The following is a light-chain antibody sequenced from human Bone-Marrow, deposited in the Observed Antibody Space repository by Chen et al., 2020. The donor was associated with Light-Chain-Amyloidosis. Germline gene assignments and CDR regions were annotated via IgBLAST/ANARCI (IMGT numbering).Light chain of an antibody. CDR2: DDS. CDR3: QVWDRSSDRPV. J-gene: IGLJ3*02. CDR1: NIGSTS. Sequence: SHVLTQPSSVSVAPGQTATIARGGNNIGSTSVHWYQQTPGQAPLLVGYDDSDRPSGIPERLSGSNSGNTATLTISRVEAGDEADYYCQVWDRSSDRPVFGGGTKLTVL. V-gene: IGLV3-21*02.